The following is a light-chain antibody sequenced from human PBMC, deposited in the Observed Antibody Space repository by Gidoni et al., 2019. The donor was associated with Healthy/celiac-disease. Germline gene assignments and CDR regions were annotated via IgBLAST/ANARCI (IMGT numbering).Light chain of an antibody. Sequence: EIVLTQSPGTLSLSPGERATLSCRASQSVSSSYLAWYQQKPGQAPRLLLYGASSRATRIPDRFSGSGSGTDFALTISRLEPEDFAVYYCQQYGSSPLTFGGGTKVEIK. CDR1: QSVSSSY. J-gene: IGKJ4*01. V-gene: IGKV3-20*01. CDR3: QQYGSSPLT. CDR2: GAS.